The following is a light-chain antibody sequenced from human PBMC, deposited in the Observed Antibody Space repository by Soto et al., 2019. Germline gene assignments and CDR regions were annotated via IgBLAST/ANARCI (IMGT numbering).Light chain of an antibody. Sequence: QSVLTQPPSASGSPGQSVTISCTGTSSDVGANNYVSWYQQHPGKAPKLMIYEVTKRPSGVPDRFSGSKSGNTASLTVSGLQAKDEADYYCSSYAGANRVFGPGTKLTVL. CDR1: SSDVGANNY. CDR3: SSYAGANRV. V-gene: IGLV2-8*01. CDR2: EVT. J-gene: IGLJ1*01.